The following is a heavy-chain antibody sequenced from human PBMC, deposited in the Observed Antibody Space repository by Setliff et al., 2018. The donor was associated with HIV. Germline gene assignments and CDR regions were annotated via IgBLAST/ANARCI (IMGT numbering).Heavy chain of an antibody. D-gene: IGHD6-19*01. CDR2: IYGDGSDP. CDR3: ARRGIGKYSSGWFDF. V-gene: IGHV5-51*01. Sequence: GESLKISCKGFGYKFTDYWVGWVRQMPGEGLEWMGVIYGDGSDPRYSPSFQGQVTISVDKSINTAYLRWTSLKASDTAFYYCARRGIGKYSSGWFDFWGQGTLVTVS. CDR1: GYKFTDYW. J-gene: IGHJ4*02.